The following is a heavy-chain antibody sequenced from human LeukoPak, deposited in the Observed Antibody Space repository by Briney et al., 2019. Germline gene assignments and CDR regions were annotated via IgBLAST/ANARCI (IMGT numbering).Heavy chain of an antibody. D-gene: IGHD3-9*01. Sequence: GGSLRLSCAASGFTFSSYGMHWVRQAPGKGLEWVAVISYDGSNKYYADSVKGRFTISRDNSKNTLYLQMNSLRAEDTAVYYCAKGQYYDILTGYLLGDWFDPWGQGTLVTVSS. CDR2: ISYDGSNK. V-gene: IGHV3-30*18. CDR1: GFTFSSYG. CDR3: AKGQYYDILTGYLLGDWFDP. J-gene: IGHJ5*02.